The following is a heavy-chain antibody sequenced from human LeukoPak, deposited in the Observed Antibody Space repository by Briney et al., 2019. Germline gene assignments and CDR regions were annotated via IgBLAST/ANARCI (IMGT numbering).Heavy chain of an antibody. J-gene: IGHJ4*02. Sequence: QSAGSLSLSCAASGFSFRSYAMTWVRQAPGKGLEWVATISDNGYSTYYADSLKGRFAISRDYSKNTLYLQMNSLSADDTAVYYCANAAGGWAKADYWGQGTLVTVSS. V-gene: IGHV3-23*01. CDR2: ISDNGYST. D-gene: IGHD6-19*01. CDR1: GFSFRSYA. CDR3: ANAAGGWAKADY.